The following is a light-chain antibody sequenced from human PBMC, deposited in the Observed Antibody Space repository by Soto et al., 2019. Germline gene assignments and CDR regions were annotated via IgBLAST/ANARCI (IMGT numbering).Light chain of an antibody. CDR3: CSYASTITWV. Sequence: QSVLTQPPSVSAAPGQKVTISCSGSSSNIGNNYVSWYQQHPGKAPKLLISEVDKRPSGVSNRFSGSKSGNRASLTISGLQAEDEADYYCCSYASTITWVFGGGTKVTVL. J-gene: IGLJ3*02. CDR1: SSNIGNNY. CDR2: EVD. V-gene: IGLV2-23*02.